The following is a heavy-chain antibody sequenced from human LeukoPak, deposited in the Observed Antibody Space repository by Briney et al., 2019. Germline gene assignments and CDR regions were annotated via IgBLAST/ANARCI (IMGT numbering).Heavy chain of an antibody. V-gene: IGHV3-23*01. CDR3: AKDQFLEKWLALHY. CDR1: GFIFSKYA. J-gene: IGHJ4*02. CDR2: ISGSGVYT. D-gene: IGHD5-18*01. Sequence: GGSLRLSCGASGFIFSKYAMSWVRQAPAKGLEWASAISGSGVYTYYADSVKGQVTISIDNSKNMRYLQMNSLRVEDTAVYYCAKDQFLEKWLALHYWGQGTLVTVSS.